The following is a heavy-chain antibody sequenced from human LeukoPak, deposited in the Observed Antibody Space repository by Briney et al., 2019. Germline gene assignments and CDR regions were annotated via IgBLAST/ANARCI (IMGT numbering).Heavy chain of an antibody. D-gene: IGHD3-22*01. Sequence: SVKVSCKASGGTFSSYAISWVRQAPGQGLEWMGGIIPIFGTANYAQKFQGRVTITADESTSTAYMELSSLRSEDTAVYYCASDDYYDSSGYYYDGGYFDYWGQGTLVTVSS. J-gene: IGHJ4*02. CDR2: IIPIFGTA. V-gene: IGHV1-69*13. CDR3: ASDDYYDSSGYYYDGGYFDY. CDR1: GGTFSSYA.